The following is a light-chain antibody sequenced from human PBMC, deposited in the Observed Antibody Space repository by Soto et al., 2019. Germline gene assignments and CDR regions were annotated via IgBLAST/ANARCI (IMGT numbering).Light chain of an antibody. CDR1: SSDVGGYNY. CDR2: EVS. CDR3: NSYASNDTVV. Sequence: QSVLTQPASVSGSPGQSITISCTGTSSDVGGYNYVSWYQQHPGKAPKLMIYEVSNRPSGVSTRFSGSKSGNTASLTISGLQAEDEADYYCNSYASNDTVVFGGGTKVTVL. V-gene: IGLV2-14*01. J-gene: IGLJ2*01.